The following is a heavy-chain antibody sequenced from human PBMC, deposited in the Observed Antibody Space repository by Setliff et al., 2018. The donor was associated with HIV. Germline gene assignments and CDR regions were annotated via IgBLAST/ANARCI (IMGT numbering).Heavy chain of an antibody. D-gene: IGHD3-10*01. J-gene: IGHJ4*02. CDR2: INTSGST. Sequence: SETLSLTCTVSGASISNYYWTWIRQSAGKGLEWIGHINTSGSTKYNPSLKSRLTMSVDSSGNQFSLTLTSVTAADTAVYYCARDPNTGWYYGSGSYYKWQYRQNWGQGTLVTVSS. V-gene: IGHV4-4*07. CDR1: GASISNYY. CDR3: ARDPNTGWYYGSGSYYKWQYRQN.